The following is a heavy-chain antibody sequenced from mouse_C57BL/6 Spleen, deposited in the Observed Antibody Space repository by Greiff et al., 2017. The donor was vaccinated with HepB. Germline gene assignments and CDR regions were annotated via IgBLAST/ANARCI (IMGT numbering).Heavy chain of an antibody. CDR3: ARGAGVVASDY. D-gene: IGHD1-1*01. V-gene: IGHV1-82*01. CDR1: GYAFSSSW. J-gene: IGHJ2*01. Sequence: VMLVESGPELVKPGASVKISCKASGYAFSSSWMNWVKQRPGKGLEWIGRIYPGDGDTNYNGKFKGKATLTADKSSSTAYMQLSSLTSEDSAVYFCARGAGVVASDYWGQGTTLTVSS. CDR2: IYPGDGDT.